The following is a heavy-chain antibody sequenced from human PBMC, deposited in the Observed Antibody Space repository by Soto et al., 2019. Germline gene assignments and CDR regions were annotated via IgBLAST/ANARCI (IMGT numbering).Heavy chain of an antibody. D-gene: IGHD1-26*01. CDR3: ARGSWDHYYFYYGMDV. V-gene: IGHV4-39*01. J-gene: IGHJ6*02. CDR2: IYYSGST. CDR1: GGSISSSSYY. Sequence: SETLSLTCTVSGGSISSSSYYWGWIRQPPGKGLEWIGSIYYSGSTYYNPALKSRVTISVDTSKNQFSLKLSSVTVADTAFYYCARGSWDHYYFYYGMDVWGQGTTVT.